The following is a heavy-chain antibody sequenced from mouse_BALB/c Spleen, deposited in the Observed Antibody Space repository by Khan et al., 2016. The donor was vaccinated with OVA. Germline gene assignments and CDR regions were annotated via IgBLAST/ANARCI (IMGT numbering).Heavy chain of an antibody. CDR1: GFSLTRHG. Sequence: QVQLKESGPGLVAPSQSLSITCTVSGFSLTRHGIHWVRQPPGKGLEWLGIIWAGGSTNYNSALMSRLSITKDSSKNQVFLKMNSLQADDTAIYYCARNRGPDYFDYWGQGTTLTVSS. CDR2: IWAGGST. CDR3: ARNRGPDYFDY. D-gene: IGHD3-3*01. J-gene: IGHJ2*01. V-gene: IGHV2-9*02.